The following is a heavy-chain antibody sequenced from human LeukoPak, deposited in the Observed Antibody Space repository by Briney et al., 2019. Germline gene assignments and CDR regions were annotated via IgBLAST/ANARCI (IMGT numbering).Heavy chain of an antibody. CDR2: TSTNAGNP. V-gene: IGHV7-4-1*02. CDR3: ARPVAGNDY. J-gene: IGHJ4*02. Sequence: ASVKVSCKASGYTFTNYAMSWVRQAPGQGLEWMGWTSTNAGNPTYAQGYTGRFVFSLDTSVSTAYLQISSLKAEDTAIYYCARPVAGNDYWGQGTLVTVSS. D-gene: IGHD6-19*01. CDR1: GYTFTNYA.